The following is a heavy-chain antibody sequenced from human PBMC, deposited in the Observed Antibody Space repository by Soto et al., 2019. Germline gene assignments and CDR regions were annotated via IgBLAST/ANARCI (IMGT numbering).Heavy chain of an antibody. Sequence: SEALCLTCPVSGDSMSSGYYWVCIRQTPGKGLEWIGSISHSGTSFYNPSLRSRVTISMDTSNNHFSLTLNSLTAADTAVYGCARVFYCYWG. CDR1: GDSMSSGYY. CDR2: ISHSGTS. D-gene: IGHD2-15*01. V-gene: IGHV4-38-2*02. J-gene: IGHJ4*01. CDR3: ARVFYCY.